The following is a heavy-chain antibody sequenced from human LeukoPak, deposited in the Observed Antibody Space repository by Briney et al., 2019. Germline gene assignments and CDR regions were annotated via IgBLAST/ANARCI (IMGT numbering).Heavy chain of an antibody. CDR3: AREALGGGGY. CDR1: GFTVTGNY. Sequence: PGGSLRLSCAASGFTVTGNYMSWVRQAPGKGLEWLSIIYSSGSTYYPDSVKGRFTISRDNSKNTLYLQMNSLRAEDTAVYYCAREALGGGGYWGQGTLVTVSS. CDR2: IYSSGST. D-gene: IGHD3-10*01. V-gene: IGHV3-66*01. J-gene: IGHJ4*02.